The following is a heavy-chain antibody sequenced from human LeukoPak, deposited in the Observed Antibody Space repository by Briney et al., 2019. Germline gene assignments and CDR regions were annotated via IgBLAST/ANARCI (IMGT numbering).Heavy chain of an antibody. CDR3: ARVGGYCSSTSCLGTDDAFDI. V-gene: IGHV3-7*01. D-gene: IGHD2-2*03. Sequence: GGSLRLSCEASGFPFSTFWMIWVRQPPGKGLEWVAKIQQDGSGEQYVDSVKGRFTISRDNAKNSLYLQMNSLRAEDTAVYYCARVGGYCSSTSCLGTDDAFDIWGQGTMVTVSS. J-gene: IGHJ3*02. CDR1: GFPFSTFW. CDR2: IQQDGSGE.